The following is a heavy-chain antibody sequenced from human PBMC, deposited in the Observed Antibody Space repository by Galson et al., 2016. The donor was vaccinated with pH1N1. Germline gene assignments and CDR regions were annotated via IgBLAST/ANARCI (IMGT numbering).Heavy chain of an antibody. CDR1: GFTFNNYW. CDR3: ARAPVVAAGDWFGP. J-gene: IGHJ5*02. D-gene: IGHD2-15*01. CDR2: ISPDGTDT. V-gene: IGHV3-74*01. Sequence: SLRLSCAASGFTFNNYWMYWVRQAPGKGLVWVSRISPDGTDTLNADSGRGRFTITRDNSKNTLFLQMNSLGAEDTAAYYCARAPVVAAGDWFGPWGQGTLVTVSS.